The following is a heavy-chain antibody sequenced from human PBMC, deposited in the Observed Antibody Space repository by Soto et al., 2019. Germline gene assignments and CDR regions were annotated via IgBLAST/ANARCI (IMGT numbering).Heavy chain of an antibody. V-gene: IGHV3-33*01. Sequence: LRLSCAASGFTFSSYGMHWVRQAPGQGLEWVAVIWYDGSRTYYADSVKGRFTISRDNSKNTLYLQMNSLRAEDAAVYYCARLYGDYVFDIWGQGTMVTVSS. J-gene: IGHJ3*02. CDR3: ARLYGDYVFDI. CDR1: GFTFSSYG. D-gene: IGHD4-17*01. CDR2: IWYDGSRT.